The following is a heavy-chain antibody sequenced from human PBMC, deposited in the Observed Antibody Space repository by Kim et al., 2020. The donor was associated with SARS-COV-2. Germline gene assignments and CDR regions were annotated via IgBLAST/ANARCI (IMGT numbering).Heavy chain of an antibody. CDR1: GGSISSYY. CDR2: IYYSGST. J-gene: IGHJ4*02. D-gene: IGHD3-9*01. Sequence: SETLSLTCTVSGGSISSYYWSWIRQPPGKGLEWIGYIYYSGSTNYNPSLKSRVTISVDTSKNQFSLKLSSVTAADTAVYYCAGDYDILTGYLYWGQGTLVTVSS. CDR3: AGDYDILTGYLY. V-gene: IGHV4-59*13.